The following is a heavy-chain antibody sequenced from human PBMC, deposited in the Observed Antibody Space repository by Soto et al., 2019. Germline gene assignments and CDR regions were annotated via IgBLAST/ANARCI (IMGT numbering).Heavy chain of an antibody. V-gene: IGHV1-69*01. J-gene: IGHJ4*02. CDR2: VMPIFNSA. D-gene: IGHD5-12*01. Sequence: QVQLVQSGAEVKRPGSSVKVSCKASGGTFNNYALSWVRQAPGQGLEWMGGVMPIFNSANYAKKFQGRVTITADDSTSTAYMELRSLSPDDTAVYYCARDVTVASYSFDFWGQGTLVTVSS. CDR1: GGTFNNYA. CDR3: ARDVTVASYSFDF.